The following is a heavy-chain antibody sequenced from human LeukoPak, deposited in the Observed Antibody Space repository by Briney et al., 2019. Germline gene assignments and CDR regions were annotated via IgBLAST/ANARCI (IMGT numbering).Heavy chain of an antibody. D-gene: IGHD6-19*01. V-gene: IGHV3-23*01. CDR3: TKGLKAVSVVAGAFYYYYYMDV. CDR2: ISGSGGGT. J-gene: IGHJ6*03. Sequence: GGSLRLSCAASGFTFNTYAMTWVRQAPGKGLEWVSAISGSGGGTYYADSVKGRFTISRDNSKNTLYLQMNSLRAEDTAVYCCTKGLKAVSVVAGAFYYYYYMDVWGKGTTVTVSS. CDR1: GFTFNTYA.